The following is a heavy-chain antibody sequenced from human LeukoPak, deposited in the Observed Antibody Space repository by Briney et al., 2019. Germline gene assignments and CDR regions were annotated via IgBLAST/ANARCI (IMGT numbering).Heavy chain of an antibody. CDR3: AIIAVAGITPSPKWVSPAFDI. Sequence: PGRSLRLSCAASGFTFSSYGMHWVRQAPGKGLEWVAVIWYDGTNKYYADSVKGRFTISRDNSKNTLYLQMNSLRAEDTAVYYCAIIAVAGITPSPKWVSPAFDIWGQGTMVTVSS. CDR2: IWYDGTNK. D-gene: IGHD6-19*01. CDR1: GFTFSSYG. J-gene: IGHJ3*02. V-gene: IGHV3-33*01.